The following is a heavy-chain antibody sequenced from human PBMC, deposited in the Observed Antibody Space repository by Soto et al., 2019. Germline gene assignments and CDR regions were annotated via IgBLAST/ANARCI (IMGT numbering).Heavy chain of an antibody. CDR3: ARGTSNYYDSSPPPYYYGMDV. CDR1: GGSFSGYY. Sequence: SETLSLTCAVYGGSFSGYYWSWIRQPPGKGLEWIGEINHSGSTNYNPSLKSRVTISVDTSKNQFSLKLSSVTAADTAVYYCARGTSNYYDSSPPPYYYGMDVWGQGTTVTVPS. D-gene: IGHD3-22*01. J-gene: IGHJ6*02. V-gene: IGHV4-34*01. CDR2: INHSGST.